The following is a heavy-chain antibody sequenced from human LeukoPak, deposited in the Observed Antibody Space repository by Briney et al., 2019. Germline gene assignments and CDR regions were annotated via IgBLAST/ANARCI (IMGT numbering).Heavy chain of an antibody. D-gene: IGHD1-14*01. CDR1: GSTFSGSA. V-gene: IGHV3-73*01. CDR2: IRSKANSYAT. J-gene: IGHJ4*02. CDR3: KTGIRTDFDY. Sequence: GGSLRLSCAASGSTFSGSAMHWVRQASGKGLEWVGRIRSKANSYATAYAASVKGRFTISRDDSENTAYLQMDSLKTEDTAVYYCKTGIRTDFDYWGQGTLVTVSS.